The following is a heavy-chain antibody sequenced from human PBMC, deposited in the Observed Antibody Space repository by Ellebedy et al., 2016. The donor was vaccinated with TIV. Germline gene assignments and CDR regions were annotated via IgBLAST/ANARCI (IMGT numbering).Heavy chain of an antibody. CDR2: IYYSGST. CDR3: ARVEYSYGLVY. V-gene: IGHV4-61*05. J-gene: IGHJ4*02. Sequence: SETLSLTCTVSGGSIAGSSYYWGWVRQPPGKGLEWIGYIYYSGSTNYNPSLKSRVTISLDTSKNQFSLKLSSVTAADTAVYYCARVEYSYGLVYWGQGTLVTVSS. D-gene: IGHD5-18*01. CDR1: GGSIAGSSYY.